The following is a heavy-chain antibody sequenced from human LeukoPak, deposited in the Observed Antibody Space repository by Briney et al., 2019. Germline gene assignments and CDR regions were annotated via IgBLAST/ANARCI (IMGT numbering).Heavy chain of an antibody. CDR3: AGPPGGLSKFPGVAS. Sequence: PSETLSLTCTVSGGSISSFYWSWIRQPPGKGLEWIGYIYHSGSAKYNPSLKSRVTISVDTSKNQFSLKLSSVTAADTAVYYWAGPPGGLSKFPGVASGGRGTLVTVSS. CDR2: IYHSGSA. V-gene: IGHV4-59*01. D-gene: IGHD5/OR15-5a*01. J-gene: IGHJ4*02. CDR1: GGSISSFY.